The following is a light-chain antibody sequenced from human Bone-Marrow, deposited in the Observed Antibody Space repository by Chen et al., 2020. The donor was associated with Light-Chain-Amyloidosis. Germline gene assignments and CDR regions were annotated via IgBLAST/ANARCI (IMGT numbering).Light chain of an antibody. V-gene: IGLV1-44*01. CDR2: SNN. CDR1: SSNIGGNP. Sequence: QSVLTQPPSASGTPGQRVTISCSGSSSNIGGNPVNWYHQLPGTAPKPLVYSNNQRPSGVPDRFSGSKSGTSASLAISGLQSEDEADYYCAAYDDSLNGVVFGGGTKLTVL. CDR3: AAYDDSLNGVV. J-gene: IGLJ2*01.